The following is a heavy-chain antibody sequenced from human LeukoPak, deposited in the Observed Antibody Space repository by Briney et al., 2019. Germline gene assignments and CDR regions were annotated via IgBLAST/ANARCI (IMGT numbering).Heavy chain of an antibody. J-gene: IGHJ4*02. CDR3: AHPYYYDSSGYYYYYFDY. Sequence: AASVKVSCKVSGYTLTELSMHWVRQAPGKGLEWMGGFDPEEGETIYAQKFQGRVTMTEDTSTDTAYMELSSLRSEDTAVYYCAHPYYYDSSGYYYYYFDYWGQGTLVTVSS. CDR1: GYTLTELS. CDR2: FDPEEGET. V-gene: IGHV1-24*01. D-gene: IGHD3-22*01.